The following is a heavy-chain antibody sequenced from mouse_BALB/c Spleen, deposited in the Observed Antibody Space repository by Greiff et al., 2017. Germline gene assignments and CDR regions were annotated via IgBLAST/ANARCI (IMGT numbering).Heavy chain of an antibody. CDR2: IDPSDSYT. CDR3: ARHGCAY. V-gene: IGHV1-69*02. J-gene: IGHJ3*01. CDR1: GYTFTSYW. Sequence: QVQLQQPGAELVKPGASVKLSCKASGYTFTSYWMHWVKQRPGQGLEWIGAIDPSDSYTNYNQKFKGKATLTVDKSSSTAYMQLSSLTSEDSAVYYCARHGCAYWGQGTLVTVSA.